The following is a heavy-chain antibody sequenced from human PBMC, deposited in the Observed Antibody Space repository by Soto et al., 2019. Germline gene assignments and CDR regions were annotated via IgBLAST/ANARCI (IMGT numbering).Heavy chain of an antibody. CDR2: ISYDGSNK. CDR3: AKDRGMMLRFLEWLLGP. D-gene: IGHD3-3*01. CDR1: GFTFSSYG. Sequence: GGSLRLSCAASGFTFSSYGMHWVRQAPGKGLEWVAVISYDGSNKYYADSVKGRFTISRDNSKNTLYLQMNSLRAEDTAVYYCAKDRGMMLRFLEWLLGPWGQGTLVTVSS. V-gene: IGHV3-30*18. J-gene: IGHJ5*02.